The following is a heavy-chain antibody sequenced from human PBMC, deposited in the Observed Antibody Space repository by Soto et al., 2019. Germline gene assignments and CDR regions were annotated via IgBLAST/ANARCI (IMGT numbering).Heavy chain of an antibody. CDR1: GGSISSGGYY. CDR3: ASGQTYYDFWSGPTYYYGMDV. D-gene: IGHD3-3*01. V-gene: IGHV4-31*03. Sequence: SETLSLTCTVSGGSISSGGYYWSWIRQHPGKGLEWTGYIYYSGSTYYNPSLKSRVTISVDTSKNQFSLKLSSVTAADTAVYYCASGQTYYDFWSGPTYYYGMDVWGQGTTVTVSS. CDR2: IYYSGST. J-gene: IGHJ6*02.